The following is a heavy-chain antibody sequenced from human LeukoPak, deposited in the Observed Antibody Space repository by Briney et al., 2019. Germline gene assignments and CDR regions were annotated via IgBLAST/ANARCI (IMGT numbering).Heavy chain of an antibody. V-gene: IGHV1-69*05. CDR2: IIPIFGTA. CDR3: ARGNGDAFDI. CDR1: GGTFSSYA. Sequence: SVKVSCKASGGTFSSYAISWVRQAPGQGLEWMGRIIPIFGTANYAQKFQGRVTMTRDTSTSTVYMELSSLRSEDTAVYYCARGNGDAFDIWGQGTMVTVSS. D-gene: IGHD4-11*01. J-gene: IGHJ3*02.